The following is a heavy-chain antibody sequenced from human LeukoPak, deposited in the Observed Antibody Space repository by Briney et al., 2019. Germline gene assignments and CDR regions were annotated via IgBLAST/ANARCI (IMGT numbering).Heavy chain of an antibody. D-gene: IGHD2-2*01. CDR3: ARDRYCSSTSCYSDAFDI. Sequence: ASVKVSCKASGYTFTSYGISWVRQAPGHGLEWMGWISAYNGNTNYAQKLQGRVTMTTDTSTSTAYMELRSLRSDDTAVHYCARDRYCSSTSCYSDAFDIWGQGTMVTVSS. V-gene: IGHV1-18*01. CDR1: GYTFTSYG. CDR2: ISAYNGNT. J-gene: IGHJ3*02.